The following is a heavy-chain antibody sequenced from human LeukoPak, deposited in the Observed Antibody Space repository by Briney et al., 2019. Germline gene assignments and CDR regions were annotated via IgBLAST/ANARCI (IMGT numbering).Heavy chain of an antibody. J-gene: IGHJ4*02. D-gene: IGHD4-17*01. V-gene: IGHV4-59*01. CDR2: IHYSGST. CDR1: GGSISSYY. CDR3: ARFRDYGNFDY. Sequence: PSETLSLTCTVSGGSISSYYCSWIRQPPGKGLEWIGYIHYSGSTNHNPSLKSRVTISVDTSKNQFSLKLSSVTAADTAVYYCARFRDYGNFDYWGQGTLVTVSS.